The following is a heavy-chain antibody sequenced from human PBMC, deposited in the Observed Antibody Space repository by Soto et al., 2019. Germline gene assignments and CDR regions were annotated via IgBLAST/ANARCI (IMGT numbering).Heavy chain of an antibody. Sequence: ASVKVSCKASGYTFTSYGISWVRQAPGQGLEWMGWISAYNGNTNYAQKLQGRVTITTDTSTSTAYMELSSLRSEDTAVYYCAREEAAAGTGYYYYGMDVWGQGTTVTVSS. D-gene: IGHD6-13*01. V-gene: IGHV1-18*01. CDR1: GYTFTSYG. J-gene: IGHJ6*02. CDR3: AREEAAAGTGYYYYGMDV. CDR2: ISAYNGNT.